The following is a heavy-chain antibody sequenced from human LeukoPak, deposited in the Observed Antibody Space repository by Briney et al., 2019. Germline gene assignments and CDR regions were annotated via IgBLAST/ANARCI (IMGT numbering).Heavy chain of an antibody. CDR1: GCTFTSYY. CDR3: ASQWELLDAFDI. V-gene: IGHV1-46*01. CDR2: INPSGGST. Sequence: ASVKVSCKASGCTFTSYYMHWVRQAPGQGLEWMGIINPSGGSTSYAQKFQGRVTMTRDTSQSPVYMELSSLRSGDTAVYYCASQWELLDAFDIWGQGTMVTVSS. J-gene: IGHJ3*02. D-gene: IGHD1-26*01.